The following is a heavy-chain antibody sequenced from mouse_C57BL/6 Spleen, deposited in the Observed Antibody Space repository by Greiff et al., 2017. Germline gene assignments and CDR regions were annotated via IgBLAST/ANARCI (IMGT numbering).Heavy chain of an antibody. D-gene: IGHD2-5*01. Sequence: VKLMESGAELARPGASVKMSCKASGYTFTSYTMHWVKQRPGQGLEWIGYINPSSGYTKYNQKFKDKATLTADKSSSTAYMQLSSLTSEDSAVYYCASPYSNYWFAYWGQGTLVTVSA. CDR1: GYTFTSYT. J-gene: IGHJ3*01. CDR3: ASPYSNYWFAY. V-gene: IGHV1-4*01. CDR2: INPSSGYT.